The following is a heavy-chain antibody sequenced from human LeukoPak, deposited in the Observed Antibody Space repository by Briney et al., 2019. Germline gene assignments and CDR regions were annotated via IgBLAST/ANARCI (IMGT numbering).Heavy chain of an antibody. CDR1: GFTFSSYA. CDR2: ISYDGSNK. V-gene: IGHV3-30-3*01. Sequence: QSGRSLRLSCAASGFTFSSYAMHWVRQAPGKGLEWVAVISYDGSNKYYADSVKGRFTISRDNSKNTLYLQMNSLRAEDTAVYYCAREWTGLLSSGWYEGDLGYWGQGTLVTVSS. D-gene: IGHD6-19*01. J-gene: IGHJ4*02. CDR3: AREWTGLLSSGWYEGDLGY.